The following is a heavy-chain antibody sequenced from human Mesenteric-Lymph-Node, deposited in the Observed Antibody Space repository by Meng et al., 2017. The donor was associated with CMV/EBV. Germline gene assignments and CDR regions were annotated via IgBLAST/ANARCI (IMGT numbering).Heavy chain of an antibody. CDR2: IKQDGNEK. V-gene: IGHV3-7*01. CDR3: ARSAAQSKNDY. J-gene: IGHJ4*02. Sequence: GGSLRLSCAATGFTFSSYWMSWVRQAPGKGLEWVASIKQDGNEKYYVDSVKGRFTISRDSAKKSLYLQMNSLRAEDTAVYYCARSAAQSKNDYWGQGTLVTVSS. D-gene: IGHD6-6*01. CDR1: GFTFSSYW.